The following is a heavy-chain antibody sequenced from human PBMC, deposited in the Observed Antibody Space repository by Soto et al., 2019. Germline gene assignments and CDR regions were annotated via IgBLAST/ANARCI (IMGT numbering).Heavy chain of an antibody. V-gene: IGHV1-18*01. CDR1: GYTFSNYG. CDR3: ARYHSSGWYIGDY. Sequence: QVQLVQSGAEVKKPGASVKVSCKASGYTFSNYGFSWVRQAPGQGLEWMGWISVHNGNTNYAQKLQDRVTMTTDTATSTAYMELMSLRSDDTAVYYCARYHSSGWYIGDYWGQGTLVTVSS. CDR2: ISVHNGNT. D-gene: IGHD6-19*01. J-gene: IGHJ4*02.